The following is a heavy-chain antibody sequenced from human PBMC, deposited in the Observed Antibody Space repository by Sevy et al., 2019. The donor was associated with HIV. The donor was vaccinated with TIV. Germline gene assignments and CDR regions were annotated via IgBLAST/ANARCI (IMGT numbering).Heavy chain of an antibody. CDR2: MSHDGNYK. V-gene: IGHV3-30*04. CDR3: AGLFSCGGDCYYLDY. J-gene: IGHJ4*02. D-gene: IGHD2-21*02. CDR1: GFTFSDYD. Sequence: GGSLRLSCAASGFTFSDYDMHWVRQAPGKGLEWVAVMSHDGNYKNHADSVKVRFTISRDNFKNTLYLQMNSLRVEDTAFFFFAGLFSCGGDCYYLDYWGQGAPVTVSS.